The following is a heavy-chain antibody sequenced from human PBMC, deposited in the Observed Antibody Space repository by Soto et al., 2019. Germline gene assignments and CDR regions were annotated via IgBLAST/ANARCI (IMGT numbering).Heavy chain of an antibody. Sequence: GGSLRLYCAASGLTFSSYGMPWVRQAPGKGLEWVAVISYDGTNKYYGDSLKGRFSISRDNSKNTLYLQMNSLRAEDTAAYYCAKGLGWRVLGDAFDIWGQGTMVTVSS. J-gene: IGHJ3*02. CDR1: GLTFSSYG. CDR3: AKGLGWRVLGDAFDI. D-gene: IGHD3-16*01. V-gene: IGHV3-30*18. CDR2: ISYDGTNK.